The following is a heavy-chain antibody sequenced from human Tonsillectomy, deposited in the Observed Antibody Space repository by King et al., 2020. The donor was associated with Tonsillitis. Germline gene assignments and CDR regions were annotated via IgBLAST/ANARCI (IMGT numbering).Heavy chain of an antibody. J-gene: IGHJ4*01. CDR2: IYSGGST. Sequence: VQLVESGGGLVQPGGSLRLSCAASGFTVSSNYMSWVRQAPGKGLEWVAIIYSGGSTYYADPVKGRFTISRDNSKNTLYLQMNSLRAEYTAVYYCAVGVTGTTGGFWMPFGYWGQGTLGTVSS. CDR1: GFTVSSNY. CDR3: AVGVTGTTGGFWMPFGY. V-gene: IGHV3-66*01. D-gene: IGHD1-1*01.